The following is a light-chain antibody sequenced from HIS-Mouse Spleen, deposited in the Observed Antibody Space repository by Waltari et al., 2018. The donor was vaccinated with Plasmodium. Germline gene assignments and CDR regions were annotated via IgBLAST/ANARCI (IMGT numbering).Light chain of an antibody. CDR1: ILGDQS. CDR2: QDS. J-gene: IGLJ3*02. CDR3: QAWDSSTAV. Sequence: SYALTQPPSVSVSLGQTASITCSGDILGDQSACWYQQKPGQSPVLVIYQDSKRTSGLPERFSGSNSGNTATLTISGTQAMDEADYYCQAWDSSTAVFGGGTKLTVL. V-gene: IGLV3-1*01.